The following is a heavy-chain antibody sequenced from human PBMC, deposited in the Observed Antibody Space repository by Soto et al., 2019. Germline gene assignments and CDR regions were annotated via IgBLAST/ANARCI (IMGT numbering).Heavy chain of an antibody. Sequence: GGSLRLSCAASGFTFSSYAMSWVRQAPGKGLEWVSAISGSGVSTYYADSVKGRFTISRDNSKNTLYLQMNSLRAEDTAVYYCSKSSGMYYYDSSGYYHYDYWGQGTLVTVSS. CDR1: GFTFSSYA. CDR3: SKSSGMYYYDSSGYYHYDY. CDR2: ISGSGVST. D-gene: IGHD3-22*01. V-gene: IGHV3-23*01. J-gene: IGHJ4*02.